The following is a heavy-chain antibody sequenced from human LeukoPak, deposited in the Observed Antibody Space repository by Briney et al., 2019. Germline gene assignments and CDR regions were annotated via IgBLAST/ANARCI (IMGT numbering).Heavy chain of an antibody. CDR2: MNPNSGNT. D-gene: IGHD6-13*01. CDR1: GYTFTSYD. J-gene: IGHJ4*02. V-gene: IGHV1-8*01. Sequence: ASVKVSCKDSGYTFTSYDINWVRQATGQGLEWMGWMNPNSGNTGYAQNFQGRVTMTRNTSISTAYMELSSLRSEDTAVYYCARGRGRQQHQVDYWGQGTLVTVSS. CDR3: ARGRGRQQHQVDY.